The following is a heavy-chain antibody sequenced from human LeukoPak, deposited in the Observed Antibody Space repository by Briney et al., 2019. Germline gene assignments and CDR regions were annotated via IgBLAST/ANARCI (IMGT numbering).Heavy chain of an antibody. V-gene: IGHV4-59*01. CDR2: IYYSGST. CDR3: ARNRLQWSSFGP. D-gene: IGHD5-24*01. J-gene: IGHJ5*02. Sequence: SETLSLTCTVSGDSFNTYYWNWIRQSPGKGLEWIGYIYYSGSTKYNPSLRSRVTISVDTSKNQFSLKLNSVTAADTAVYYCARNRLQWSSFGPWGQGTLVTVSS. CDR1: GDSFNTYY.